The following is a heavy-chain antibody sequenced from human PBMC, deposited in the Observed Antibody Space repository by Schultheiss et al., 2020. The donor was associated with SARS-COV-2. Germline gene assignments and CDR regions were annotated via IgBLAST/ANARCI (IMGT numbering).Heavy chain of an antibody. CDR2: ISWNSGSI. J-gene: IGHJ4*02. CDR1: GFTFDDYA. D-gene: IGHD7-27*01. V-gene: IGHV3-9*01. CDR3: ASPPQLGIWKYFDY. Sequence: GGSLRLSCAASGFTFDDYAMHWVRQAPGKGLEWVSGISWNSGSIGYADSVKGRFTISRDNSKNTLYLQMNSLRAEDTAVYYCASPPQLGIWKYFDYWGQGTLVTVSS.